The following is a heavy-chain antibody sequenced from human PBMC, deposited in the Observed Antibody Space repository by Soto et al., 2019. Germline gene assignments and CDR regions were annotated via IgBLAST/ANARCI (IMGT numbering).Heavy chain of an antibody. CDR2: IYHSGST. J-gene: IGHJ4*02. V-gene: IGHV4-4*02. Sequence: SEALSLTCTDSGGSISSSNWWSWVRQPPGKGLEWIGEIYHSGSTNYNPSLKSRVTISVDKSKNQFSLKLSSVTAADTAVYYCARSQTTVTSYDYWGQGTLVT. D-gene: IGHD4-17*01. CDR3: ARSQTTVTSYDY. CDR1: GGSISSSNW.